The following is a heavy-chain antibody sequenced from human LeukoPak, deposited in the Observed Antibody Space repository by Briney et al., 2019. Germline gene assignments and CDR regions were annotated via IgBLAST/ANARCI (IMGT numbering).Heavy chain of an antibody. CDR1: GFTFSSYA. CDR3: ARSSGTDSGWWYWFDP. D-gene: IGHD6-19*01. Sequence: PGRSLRLSCAASGFTFSSYAMSWVRQAPGKGLEWVSAISGSGGSTYYADSVKGRFTISRDNSKNTLYLQMNSLRAEDTAVYYCARSSGTDSGWWYWFDPWGQGTLVTVSS. CDR2: ISGSGGST. V-gene: IGHV3-23*01. J-gene: IGHJ5*02.